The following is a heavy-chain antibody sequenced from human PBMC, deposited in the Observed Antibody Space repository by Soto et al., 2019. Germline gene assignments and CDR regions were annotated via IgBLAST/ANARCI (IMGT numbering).Heavy chain of an antibody. CDR3: AKDQESITFGGVIVQHDY. D-gene: IGHD3-16*02. CDR1: GFTFSSYG. Sequence: GGSLRLSCAASGFTFSSYGMHWVRQAPGKGLEWVAVISYDGSNKYYADSVKGRFTISRDNSKNTLYLQMNSLRAEDTAVYYCAKDQESITFGGVIVQHDYWGQGTLVTVSS. CDR2: ISYDGSNK. V-gene: IGHV3-30*18. J-gene: IGHJ4*02.